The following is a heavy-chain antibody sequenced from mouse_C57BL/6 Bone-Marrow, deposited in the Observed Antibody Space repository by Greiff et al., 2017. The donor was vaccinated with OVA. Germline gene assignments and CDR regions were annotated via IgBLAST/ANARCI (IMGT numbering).Heavy chain of an antibody. D-gene: IGHD1-1*01. CDR3: ARRQYYYGSSQYYFDY. J-gene: IGHJ2*01. V-gene: IGHV1-81*01. CDR2: IYPRSGNT. CDR1: GYTFTSYG. Sequence: VKLMESGAELARPGASVKLSCKASGYTFTSYGISWVKQRTGQGLEWIGEIYPRSGNTYYNEKFKGKATLTADKSSSTAYMELRSLTSEDSAVYFCARRQYYYGSSQYYFDYWGQGTTLTVSS.